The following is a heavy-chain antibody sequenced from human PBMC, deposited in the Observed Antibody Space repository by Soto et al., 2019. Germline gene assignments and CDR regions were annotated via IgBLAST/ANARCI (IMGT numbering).Heavy chain of an antibody. D-gene: IGHD3-22*01. V-gene: IGHV3-48*02. CDR3: ARSYYHDSSAYYYDY. Sequence: GGSLRLSCAASGFTFSDYYMNWVRQAPGKGLEWISSINSDSSSIYHADSVKGRFTISRDNAKNSVDLQMNSLRDEDTAVYYCARSYYHDSSAYYYDYWGQGALVTVSS. CDR2: INSDSSSI. J-gene: IGHJ4*02. CDR1: GFTFSDYY.